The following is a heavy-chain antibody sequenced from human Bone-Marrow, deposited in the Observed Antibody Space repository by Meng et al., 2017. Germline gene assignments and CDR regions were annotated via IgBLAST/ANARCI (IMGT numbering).Heavy chain of an antibody. CDR2: IYSGGST. J-gene: IGHJ4*02. Sequence: GGSLRLSCAASGFTVSSNYMSWVRQAPGKGLEWVSVIYSGGSTYYADSVKGRFTISRDNSKNTLYLQMNSLRAEDTAVYYCARGPTYYYDSSGYWDYWGQGTLVTVSS. CDR1: GFTVSSNY. CDR3: ARGPTYYYDSSGYWDY. V-gene: IGHV3-53*01. D-gene: IGHD3-22*01.